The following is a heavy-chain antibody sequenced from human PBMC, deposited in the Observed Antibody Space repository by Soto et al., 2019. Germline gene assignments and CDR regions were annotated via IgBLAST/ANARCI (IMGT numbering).Heavy chain of an antibody. CDR1: GYHFTSYV. V-gene: IGHV1-18*01. Sequence: QVQLVQSGAEVKKPGASVKVSCKTSGYHFTSYVINWVRQDPGQGPEWMGWISTYNGKTSYTQKFQGRVTMTTDTSTSTAYMELRSLRSDATAVYYCSRDRLIAVTGILPYWGQGTLVTVSS. D-gene: IGHD6-19*01. CDR2: ISTYNGKT. CDR3: SRDRLIAVTGILPY. J-gene: IGHJ4*02.